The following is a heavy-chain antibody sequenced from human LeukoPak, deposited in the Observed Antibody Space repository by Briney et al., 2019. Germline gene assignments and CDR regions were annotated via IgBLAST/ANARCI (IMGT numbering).Heavy chain of an antibody. J-gene: IGHJ4*02. CDR2: ISAYNGNT. CDR3: ASSSDIFTGYLPFDY. CDR1: GYTFTSYG. D-gene: IGHD3-9*01. V-gene: IGHV1-18*01. Sequence: GASVKVSCKASGYTFTSYGISWVRQAPGQGLEWMGWISAYNGNTNYAQKLQGRVTMTTDTSTSTAYMELRSLRSDDTAVYYCASSSDIFTGYLPFDYWGQGTLVTVSS.